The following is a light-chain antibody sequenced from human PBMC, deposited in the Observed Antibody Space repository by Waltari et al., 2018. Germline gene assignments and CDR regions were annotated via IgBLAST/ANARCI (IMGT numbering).Light chain of an antibody. CDR2: QAS. J-gene: IGKJ1*01. V-gene: IGKV1-5*03. CDR3: LQYNSYPWT. Sequence: DIQMTQSPSTLSASVGGRLTITCRASQSISSWLAWYQQKPGKGPKLLIYQASSLHSGVSSRFSGSGSGTDFTLTITSLQPDDFASYYCLQYNSYPWTFGQGTKVEGK. CDR1: QSISSW.